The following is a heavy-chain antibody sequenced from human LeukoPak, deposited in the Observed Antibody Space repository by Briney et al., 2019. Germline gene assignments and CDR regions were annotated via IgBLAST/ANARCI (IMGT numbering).Heavy chain of an antibody. V-gene: IGHV4-34*01. J-gene: IGHJ4*02. CDR2: INHSGST. CDR3: ARQGLLWFGEFSYYFDY. D-gene: IGHD3-10*01. CDR1: GGSFSGYY. Sequence: MSSETLSLTCAVYGGSFSGYYWSWIRQPPGKGLEWIGEINHSGSTNYNPSLKSRVTISVDTSKNQFSLKLSSVTVADTAVYYCARQGLLWFGEFSYYFDYWGQGTLVTVSS.